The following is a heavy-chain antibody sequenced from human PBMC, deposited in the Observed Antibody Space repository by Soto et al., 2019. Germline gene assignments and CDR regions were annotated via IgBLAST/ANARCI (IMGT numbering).Heavy chain of an antibody. CDR2: IYPGDSDT. J-gene: IGHJ4*02. D-gene: IGHD6-19*01. CDR3: ARRNLEGGIAMAGPFFDY. CDR1: GYSFTSYW. Sequence: GESLKISCKGSGYSFTSYWIGWVRQMPGKGLEWMGIIYPGDSDTRYSPSFQGQVTISADKSISTAYLQWSSLKASDTAMYYCARRNLEGGIAMAGPFFDYWGQGTLVTVSS. V-gene: IGHV5-51*01.